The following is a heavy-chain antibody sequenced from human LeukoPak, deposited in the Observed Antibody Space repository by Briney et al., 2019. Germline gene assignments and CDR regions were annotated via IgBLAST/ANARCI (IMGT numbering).Heavy chain of an antibody. Sequence: PGGSLRLSCAASGFTVSSNYMSWVRQAPGKGLEWVSVIYSGGSTYYADSVKGRFTISRDNSKNTLYLQMNSLRAEDTAVYYCAKEAVGTSCCPFDYWGQGTLVTVSS. CDR1: GFTVSSNY. CDR3: AKEAVGTSCCPFDY. J-gene: IGHJ4*02. CDR2: IYSGGST. V-gene: IGHV3-53*01. D-gene: IGHD2-2*01.